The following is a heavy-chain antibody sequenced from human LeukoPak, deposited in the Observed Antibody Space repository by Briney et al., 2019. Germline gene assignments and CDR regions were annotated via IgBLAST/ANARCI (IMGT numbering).Heavy chain of an antibody. CDR1: GGSFSGYY. Sequence: PSETLSLTCAVYGGSFSGYYWSRLRQPPGKGLEWIGEINHSGSTNYNPSLKSRVTISVDASKNQFSLKLSSVTAADTAVYYCASQSIAVSYYYYGMDVWGQGTTVTVSS. CDR3: ASQSIAVSYYYYGMDV. CDR2: INHSGST. D-gene: IGHD6-19*01. J-gene: IGHJ6*02. V-gene: IGHV4-34*01.